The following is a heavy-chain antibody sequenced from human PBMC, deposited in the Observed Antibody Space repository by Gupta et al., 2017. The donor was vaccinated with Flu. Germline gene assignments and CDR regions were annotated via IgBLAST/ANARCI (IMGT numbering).Heavy chain of an antibody. Sequence: QVQLVESGGGVVQPGRSLRLSCAASGFTFSSYGMHWVRQAPGKGLGWVAVIWYDGSNKYYADSVKGRFTISRDNSKNTLYMQMNRLRAEDTAVYYCAIDKTARRGFNYFDYWGQGTLVTVSS. J-gene: IGHJ4*02. D-gene: IGHD2-21*02. CDR1: GFTFSSYG. CDR3: AIDKTARRGFNYFDY. CDR2: IWYDGSNK. V-gene: IGHV3-33*01.